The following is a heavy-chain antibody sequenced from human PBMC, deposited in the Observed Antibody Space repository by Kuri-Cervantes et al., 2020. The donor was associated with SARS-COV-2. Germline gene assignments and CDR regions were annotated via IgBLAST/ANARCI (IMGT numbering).Heavy chain of an antibody. V-gene: IGHV1-18*01. J-gene: IGHJ6*02. Sequence: ASVKVSCKASGYTFTSYGISWVRQAPGQGLEWMGWISAYNGNTNYAQKLQGRVTMTTDTSTSTAYMELSSLRSEDTAVYYCARGGAARGLDYYGMDVWGQGTTVTVSS. D-gene: IGHD2-15*01. CDR1: GYTFTSYG. CDR3: ARGGAARGLDYYGMDV. CDR2: ISAYNGNT.